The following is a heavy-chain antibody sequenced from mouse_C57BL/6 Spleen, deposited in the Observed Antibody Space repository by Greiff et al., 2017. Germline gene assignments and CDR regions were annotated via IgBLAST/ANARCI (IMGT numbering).Heavy chain of an antibody. J-gene: IGHJ4*01. V-gene: IGHV3-6*01. Sequence: EVQLVESGPGLVKPSQSLSLTCSVTGYSITSGYYWYWIRQLPGNILECMGDISYDGSNNYNHSLKNPIAITRDTSKNQCFLKLNSGTTEDTATYYCERGSCYGIPEAMDYWGQGTSVTVSS. CDR2: ISYDGSN. D-gene: IGHD1-1*01. CDR1: GYSITSGYY. CDR3: ERGSCYGIPEAMDY.